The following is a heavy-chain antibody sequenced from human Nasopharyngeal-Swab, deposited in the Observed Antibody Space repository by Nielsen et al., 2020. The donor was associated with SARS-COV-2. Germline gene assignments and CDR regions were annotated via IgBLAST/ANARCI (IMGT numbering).Heavy chain of an antibody. CDR2: IRSKAYGGTT. J-gene: IGHJ4*02. V-gene: IGHV3-49*02. Sequence: WIRQPPGKGLEWVGFIRSKAYGGTTEYAASMKGRFTISRDDSKSIAYLQMNSLKTEDTAVYYCTRSYSSSWYGGYYFDYWGQGTLVTVSS. CDR3: TRSYSSSWYGGYYFDY. D-gene: IGHD6-13*01.